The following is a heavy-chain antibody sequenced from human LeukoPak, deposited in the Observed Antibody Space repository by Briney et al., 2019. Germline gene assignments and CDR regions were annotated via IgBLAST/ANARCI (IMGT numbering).Heavy chain of an antibody. V-gene: IGHV3-48*03. CDR3: ARAHYDSSGSRWDY. J-gene: IGHJ4*02. CDR2: ISTSGNTI. CDR1: GFTFSSYE. Sequence: PGGSLRLSCAASGFTFSSYEMNWVRQAPGKGLEWVSYISTSGNTIYYPDSVKGRFTISRDNSKNTLYLQMDSLRTEDTAVYYCARAHYDSSGSRWDYWGQGTLVTVSS. D-gene: IGHD3-22*01.